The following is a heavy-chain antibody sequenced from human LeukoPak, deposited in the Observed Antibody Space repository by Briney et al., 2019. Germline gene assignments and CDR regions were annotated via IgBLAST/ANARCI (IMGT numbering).Heavy chain of an antibody. Sequence: SETLSLTCTVSGGSISSYYWSWIRQPPGKGLEWIGYIYYSGSTNYNPSLKSRVTISVDTSKNQFSLKLSSVTAAGTAVYYCARDSDTYYYDSSGYSNWFDPWGQGTLVTVSS. V-gene: IGHV4-59*01. CDR3: ARDSDTYYYDSSGYSNWFDP. J-gene: IGHJ5*02. D-gene: IGHD3-22*01. CDR2: IYYSGST. CDR1: GGSISSYY.